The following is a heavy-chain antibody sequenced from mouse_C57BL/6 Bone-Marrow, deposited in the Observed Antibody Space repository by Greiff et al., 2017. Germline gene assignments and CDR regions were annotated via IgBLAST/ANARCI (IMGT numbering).Heavy chain of an antibody. V-gene: IGHV2-9-1*01. D-gene: IGHD1-1*01. CDR3: ARNRPHSSYWYFDV. CDR2: IWTGGGT. J-gene: IGHJ1*03. Sequence: VKLMESGPGLVAPSQSLSITCTVSGFSLTSYSISWVRQPPGKGLEWLGVIWTGGGTNYNSALKSRLSISKDNPKSQVFLKINRLQTNDTARYYCARNRPHSSYWYFDVWGTGTTVTVSS. CDR1: GFSLTSYS.